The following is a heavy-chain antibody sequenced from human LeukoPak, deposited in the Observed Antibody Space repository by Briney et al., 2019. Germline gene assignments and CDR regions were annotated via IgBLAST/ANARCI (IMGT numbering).Heavy chain of an antibody. CDR2: ISSSGSTI. D-gene: IGHD2-2*01. CDR3: ARDRIVVVPADETYYYYYIDV. V-gene: IGHV3-48*03. Sequence: GGSLRLSCAASGFTFSSYEMNWVRQAPGKGLEWVSYISSSGSTIYYADSVKGRFTISRDNAKNSLYLQMNSLRAEDTAVYYCARDRIVVVPADETYYYYYIDVWGKGTTVTVSS. CDR1: GFTFSSYE. J-gene: IGHJ6*03.